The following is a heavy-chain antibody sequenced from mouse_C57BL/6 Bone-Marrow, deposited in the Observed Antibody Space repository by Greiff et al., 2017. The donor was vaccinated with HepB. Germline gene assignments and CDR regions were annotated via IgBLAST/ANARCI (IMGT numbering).Heavy chain of an antibody. V-gene: IGHV5-12*01. CDR1: GFTFSDYY. CDR3: ARPDYYGSSLDY. J-gene: IGHJ2*01. Sequence: EVKLMESGGGLVQPGGSLKLSCAASGFTFSDYYMYWVRQTPEKRLEWVAYISNGGGSTYYPDTVKGRFTISRDNAKNTLYLQMSRLKSEDTAMYYCARPDYYGSSLDYWGQGTTLTVSS. D-gene: IGHD1-1*01. CDR2: ISNGGGST.